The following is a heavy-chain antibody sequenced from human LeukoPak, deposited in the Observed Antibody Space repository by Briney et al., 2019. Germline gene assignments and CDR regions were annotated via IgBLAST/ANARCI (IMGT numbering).Heavy chain of an antibody. D-gene: IGHD3-22*01. Sequence: ASVKVSCKASGYRFTSYGVSWVRQAPGQGLEWMGWINSYNGNTNYAQKFQGRVTMTTDTSTTTAYMELRSLRSDDTAVYYCARDARDDYDPVSDYWGQGTLVTVCS. CDR1: GYRFTSYG. J-gene: IGHJ4*02. CDR2: INSYNGNT. V-gene: IGHV1-18*04. CDR3: ARDARDDYDPVSDY.